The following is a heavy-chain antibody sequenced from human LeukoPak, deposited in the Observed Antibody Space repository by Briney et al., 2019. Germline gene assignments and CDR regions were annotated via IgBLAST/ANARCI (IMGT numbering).Heavy chain of an antibody. CDR3: AKDMGEMATPGSYFDY. CDR1: GFTFDVYA. Sequence: GRSLRLSCAASGFTFDVYAMHWVRQAPGKGLEWVSGISWNGGSIDYADSVKGRFTISRDNAKNSLYLQMNSLRAEDMALYYCAKDMGEMATPGSYFDYWGQGTLVTVSS. CDR2: ISWNGGSI. D-gene: IGHD5-24*01. J-gene: IGHJ4*02. V-gene: IGHV3-9*03.